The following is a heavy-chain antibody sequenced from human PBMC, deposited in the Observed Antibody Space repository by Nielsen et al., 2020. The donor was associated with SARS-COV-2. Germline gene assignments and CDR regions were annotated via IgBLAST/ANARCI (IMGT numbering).Heavy chain of an antibody. D-gene: IGHD3-22*01. CDR1: GFSLSTSGVG. J-gene: IGHJ6*02. CDR3: ARIIYDSNYYYYGMDV. V-gene: IGHV2-70*11. Sequence: SGPTLVKPTQTLTLTCTFSGFSLSTSGVGVGWIRQPPGKALEWLARIDWDDDKYYSTSLKTRLTISKDTSKNQVVLTMTNMDPVDTATYYCARIIYDSNYYYYGMDVWGQGTTVTVSS. CDR2: IDWDDDK.